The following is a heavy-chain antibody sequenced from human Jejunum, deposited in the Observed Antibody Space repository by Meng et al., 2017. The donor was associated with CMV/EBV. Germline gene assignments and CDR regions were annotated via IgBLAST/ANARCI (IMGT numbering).Heavy chain of an antibody. D-gene: IGHD3-10*01. V-gene: IGHV3-21*01. Sequence: YSLNWVRQAPGKGLEWVSSVKSHSTFIYYADSVKGRFTISRDNAENSLHLQMNSLRAEDTAVYFCAKFSGSGPFRGADYYAMDVWGQGTTVTVSS. J-gene: IGHJ6*02. CDR1: YS. CDR3: AKFSGSGPFRGADYYAMDV. CDR2: VKSHSTFI.